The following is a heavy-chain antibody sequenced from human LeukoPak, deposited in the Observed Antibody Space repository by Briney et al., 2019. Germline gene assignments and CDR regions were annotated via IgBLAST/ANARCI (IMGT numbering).Heavy chain of an antibody. CDR1: GVSVSSDNW. J-gene: IGHJ4*02. Sequence: SGTLSLTCAVYGVSVSSDNWWTWVRQSPGKGLEWIGETHRSGDTKYNPSLNGRVTISIDNSNNRFSLNLRYVTAADTAMYYCATRDQSRTYRAPADCWGQGTLATVSS. CDR2: THRSGDT. CDR3: ATRDQSRTYRAPADC. V-gene: IGHV4-4*02. D-gene: IGHD5-24*01.